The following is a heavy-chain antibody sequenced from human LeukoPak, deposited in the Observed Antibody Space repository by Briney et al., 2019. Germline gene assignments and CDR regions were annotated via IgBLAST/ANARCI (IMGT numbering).Heavy chain of an antibody. V-gene: IGHV4-34*01. CDR2: INHSGST. Sequence: SETLSLTCTVSGGSISSYYWSWIRQPPGKGLEWIGEINHSGSTNYNASLKSRVTISVDTSKNQFSLKLTSVTDADTAVYYCAGYVWGSYRVDYWGQGTLVTVSS. CDR3: AGYVWGSYRVDY. D-gene: IGHD3-16*02. J-gene: IGHJ4*02. CDR1: GGSISSYY.